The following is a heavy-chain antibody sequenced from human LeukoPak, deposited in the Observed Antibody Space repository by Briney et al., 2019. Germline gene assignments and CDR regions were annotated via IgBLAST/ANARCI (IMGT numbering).Heavy chain of an antibody. CDR1: GFTFSSYS. V-gene: IGHV3-21*04. CDR3: AKEILTGYYRGYYFDY. Sequence: GGSLRLSCAASGFTFSSYSMNWVRQAPGKGLEWVSSISSSSSYIYYADSVKGRFTISRDNSKNTLYLQMNSLRAEDTAVYYCAKEILTGYYRGYYFDYWGQGTLVTVSS. D-gene: IGHD3-9*01. CDR2: ISSSSSYI. J-gene: IGHJ4*02.